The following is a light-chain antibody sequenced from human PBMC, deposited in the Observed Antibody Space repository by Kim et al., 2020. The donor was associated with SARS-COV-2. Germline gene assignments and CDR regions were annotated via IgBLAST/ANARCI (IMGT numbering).Light chain of an antibody. V-gene: IGLV2-14*03. CDR2: DVT. J-gene: IGLJ2*01. CDR3: CSFASRTTWV. Sequence: GQSITISCTGTSSDVGGYNYVSWYQQHPGRAPNLMIYDVTERPSGVSNRFSGSKSGNMASLTISGLQAEDEADYYCCSFASRTTWVFGGGTQLTVL. CDR1: SSDVGGYNY.